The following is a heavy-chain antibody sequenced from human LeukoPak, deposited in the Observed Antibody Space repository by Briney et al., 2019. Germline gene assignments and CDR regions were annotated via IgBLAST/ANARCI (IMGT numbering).Heavy chain of an antibody. J-gene: IGHJ4*02. CDR1: GFTVSSDY. Sequence: TGGSLRLSCAASGFTVSSDYMSWVRQAPGKGLEWVSVIYSGGSTYYADSVKGRFTISRDNSKNTLYLQMNSLRAEDTAVYYCARDRGRAAAGTEGYWGQGTLVTVSS. D-gene: IGHD6-13*01. V-gene: IGHV3-66*01. CDR2: IYSGGST. CDR3: ARDRGRAAAGTEGY.